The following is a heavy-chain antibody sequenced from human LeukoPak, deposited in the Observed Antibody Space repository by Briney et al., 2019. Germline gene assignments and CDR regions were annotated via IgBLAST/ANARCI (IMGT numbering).Heavy chain of an antibody. J-gene: IGHJ5*02. CDR3: ARYSTYYDFWSGYSNNWFDP. CDR2: VYYSGGT. D-gene: IGHD3-3*01. CDR1: GDSISSSRYY. V-gene: IGHV4-39*07. Sequence: SETLSLTCTVSGDSISSSRYYWVWVRQPPGKGLEWVGSVYYSGGTFYKSSLKSRVTISVDTSKNQFSLKLSSVTAADTAVYYCARYSTYYDFWSGYSNNWFDPWGQGTLVTVSS.